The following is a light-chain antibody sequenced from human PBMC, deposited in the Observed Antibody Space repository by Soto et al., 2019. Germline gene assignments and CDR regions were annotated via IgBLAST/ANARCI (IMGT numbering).Light chain of an antibody. J-gene: IGKJ2*01. V-gene: IGKV1-39*01. Sequence: DIQMTQSPSSLSASVGDRVTITCRARQTISTYLNWYQQKPGKAPKLLIYAASIMQSGLPSRFSGSGSGADFTFTISSLQPEAFATYYCQQSLGIPYTFGQRTKLEIK. CDR3: QQSLGIPYT. CDR1: QTISTY. CDR2: AAS.